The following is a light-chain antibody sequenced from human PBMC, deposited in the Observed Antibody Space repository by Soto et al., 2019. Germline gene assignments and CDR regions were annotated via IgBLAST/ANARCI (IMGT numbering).Light chain of an antibody. CDR3: QKYSSVIT. J-gene: IGKJ5*01. Sequence: DIQMTQSPSSLSASVGDRVTITCRASQGISSYLAWYQQKLGKVPKLLISAASTLQSGVPSRFSGSGSATDFTLTISSLQPEDVATYYCQKYSSVITFGQGTRLEIK. CDR2: AAS. CDR1: QGISSY. V-gene: IGKV1-27*01.